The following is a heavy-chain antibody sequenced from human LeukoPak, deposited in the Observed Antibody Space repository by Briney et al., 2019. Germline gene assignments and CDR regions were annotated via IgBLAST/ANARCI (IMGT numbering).Heavy chain of an antibody. D-gene: IGHD6-13*01. CDR2: ISAYNGNT. J-gene: IGHJ4*02. CDR3: ARTYSSYSSISEFDY. CDR1: GYTFTSYG. V-gene: IGHV1-18*01. Sequence: ASVKVSCKASGYTFTSYGITWVRQAPGQGLEWMGWISAYNGNTDYAQKFQGRVTMTTHTSTTTAYMEVTSLISDDTAVYYCARTYSSYSSISEFDYWGQGTLVTVSS.